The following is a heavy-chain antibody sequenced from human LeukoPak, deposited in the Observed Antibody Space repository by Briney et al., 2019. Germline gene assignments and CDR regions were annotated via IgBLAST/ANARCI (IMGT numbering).Heavy chain of an antibody. CDR2: ISGSGGST. V-gene: IGHV3-23*01. D-gene: IGHD3-22*01. CDR1: RFTFSSYA. CDR3: AKGDYDSIGFYYGLFDC. J-gene: IGHJ4*02. Sequence: GGSLRLSCAASRFTFSSYAMSWVRQAPGKWLEWVSAISGSGGSTYYADSVKGRFTISRDNSKNTLYLQMNSLRADDTAVYYCAKGDYDSIGFYYGLFDCWGQGTLVTVSS.